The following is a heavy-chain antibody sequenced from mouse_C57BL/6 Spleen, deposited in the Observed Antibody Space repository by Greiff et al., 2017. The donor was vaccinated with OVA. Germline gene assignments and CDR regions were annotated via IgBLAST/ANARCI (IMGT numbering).Heavy chain of an antibody. J-gene: IGHJ4*01. CDR1: GFTFSDYG. V-gene: IGHV5-17*01. CDR3: ARGLRRGYAMDY. D-gene: IGHD2-4*01. Sequence: EVKVVESGGGLVKPGGSLKLSCAASGFTFSDYGMHWVRQAPEKGLEWVAYISSGSSTIYYADTVKGRFTISRDNAKNTLFLQMTSLRSEDTAMDYCARGLRRGYAMDYWGQGTSVTVSS. CDR2: ISSGSSTI.